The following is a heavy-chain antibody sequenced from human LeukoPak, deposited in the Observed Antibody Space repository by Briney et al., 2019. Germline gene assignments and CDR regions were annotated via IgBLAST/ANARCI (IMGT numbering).Heavy chain of an antibody. CDR1: GFTFSSYW. V-gene: IGHV3-7*01. CDR3: AKDGADSSGWYSDY. CDR2: IKQDGSEK. D-gene: IGHD6-19*01. Sequence: GGSLRLSCAASGFTFSSYWMSWVRQAPGKGLEWVANIKQDGSEKYYVDSVKGRFTISRDNAKNSLYLQMNSLRAEDTAVYYCAKDGADSSGWYSDYWGQETLVTVSS. J-gene: IGHJ4*02.